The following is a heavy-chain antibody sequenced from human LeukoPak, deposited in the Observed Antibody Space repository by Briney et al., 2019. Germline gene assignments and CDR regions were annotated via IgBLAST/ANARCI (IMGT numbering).Heavy chain of an antibody. CDR3: ARTTSLTASGYDY. Sequence: ASVKVSCKTSAYTFTSYHINMVRQATGQGLELMGWMNPYSGDGGYAQKFQGRVSITSDTSIGTAYMELSSLRSDDTAVYFCARTTSLTASGYDYWGQGTLVTVSS. V-gene: IGHV1-8*03. CDR2: MNPYSGDG. J-gene: IGHJ4*02. CDR1: AYTFTSYH. D-gene: IGHD4-17*01.